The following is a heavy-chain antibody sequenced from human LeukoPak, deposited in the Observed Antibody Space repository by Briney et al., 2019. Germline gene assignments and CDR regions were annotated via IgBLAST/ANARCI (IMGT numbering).Heavy chain of an antibody. Sequence: GGSLRLSCAASGFTFSSYAMSWVRQAPGKGLEWVSAISGSGGSTYYADSVKGRFTISRDNSKNTLYLQMNSLRAEDTAVYYCAKDHYYDSSGYYYYPFDYWGQGTLVTVSS. J-gene: IGHJ4*02. V-gene: IGHV3-23*01. D-gene: IGHD3-22*01. CDR2: ISGSGGST. CDR1: GFTFSSYA. CDR3: AKDHYYDSSGYYYYPFDY.